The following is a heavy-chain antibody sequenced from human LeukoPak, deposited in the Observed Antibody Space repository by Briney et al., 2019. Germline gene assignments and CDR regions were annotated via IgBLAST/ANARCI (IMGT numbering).Heavy chain of an antibody. D-gene: IGHD3-22*01. CDR3: AGGRSGGYDSSGYYGGDFFDY. J-gene: IGHJ4*02. V-gene: IGHV3-21*01. CDR1: GFTFSSHS. Sequence: GGSLRLSCAASGFTFSSHSMNWVRQAPGKGLEWVTSISSSSSYIYYADSVKGRFTISRDNAKNSLYLQMNSLRAEDTAVYYCAGGRSGGYDSSGYYGGDFFDYWGQGTPVTVSS. CDR2: ISSSSSYI.